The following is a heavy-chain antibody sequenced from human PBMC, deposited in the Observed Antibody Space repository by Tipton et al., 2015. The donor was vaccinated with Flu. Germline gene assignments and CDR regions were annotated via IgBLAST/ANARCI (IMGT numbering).Heavy chain of an antibody. V-gene: IGHV4-39*07. J-gene: IGHJ4*02. D-gene: IGHD2-2*01. CDR3: APSTRYWTGGHFFGW. Sequence: TLSLTCDVSGASISSTTYYWGWIRQPPGKGLEWIGSTYKTGITDYNPSLKSRVTLSLDTSKNQFSLKVRSVNAADTAVYYCAPSTRYWTGGHFFGWWGRGTQVTVSS. CDR2: TYKTGIT. CDR1: GASISSTTYY.